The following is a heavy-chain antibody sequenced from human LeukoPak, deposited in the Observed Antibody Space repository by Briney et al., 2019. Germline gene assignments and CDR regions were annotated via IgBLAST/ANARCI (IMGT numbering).Heavy chain of an antibody. J-gene: IGHJ3*02. CDR1: GFTFDDYT. D-gene: IGHD2-21*01. CDR2: ISWDGGST. V-gene: IGHV3-43*01. CDR3: AEDLAGGENAFDI. Sequence: PGGSLRLSCAASGFTFDDYTMHWVRHAPGKGLEWVSLISWDGGSTYYADSVKGRFTISRDNSKNSLYLQMNSLRTEDTALYYCAEDLAGGENAFDIWGQGTMVTVSS.